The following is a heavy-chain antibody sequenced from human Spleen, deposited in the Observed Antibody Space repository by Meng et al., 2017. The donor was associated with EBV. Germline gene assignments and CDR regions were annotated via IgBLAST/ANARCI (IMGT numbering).Heavy chain of an antibody. D-gene: IGHD5-18*01. Sequence: QGRLVQAGAEGKKPGASVKVSCKTSGYTFSGYYIHWVRQAPGHGLEWMGRINPRSGGTNYAQKFQGRVTMTRDTSITTAYMDLSRLRSDDTAVYFCVRDTAMVNWLEFWGRGTLVTVSS. V-gene: IGHV1-2*06. CDR2: INPRSGGT. CDR1: GYTFSGYY. J-gene: IGHJ5*01. CDR3: VRDTAMVNWLEF.